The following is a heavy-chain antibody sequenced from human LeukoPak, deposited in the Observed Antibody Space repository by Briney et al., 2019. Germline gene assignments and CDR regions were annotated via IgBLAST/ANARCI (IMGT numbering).Heavy chain of an antibody. Sequence: SETLSLTCAVSGGSISSGGYSWSWIRQPPGKGLEWIGYIYHSGSTYYNPSLKSRLTISVDRSKNQFSLKLSSVTAADTAVYYCARGGIAVAGNIDYWGQGTLVTVSS. CDR3: ARGGIAVAGNIDY. CDR2: IYHSGST. V-gene: IGHV4-30-2*01. J-gene: IGHJ4*02. D-gene: IGHD6-19*01. CDR1: GGSISSGGYS.